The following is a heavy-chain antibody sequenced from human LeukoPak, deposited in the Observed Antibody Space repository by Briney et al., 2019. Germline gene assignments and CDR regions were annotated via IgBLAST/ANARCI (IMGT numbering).Heavy chain of an antibody. CDR1: GGTFSSYA. J-gene: IGHJ5*02. CDR2: IIPIFGTA. Sequence: SVKVSCKASGGTFSSYAISWVRQAPGQGLEWMGGIIPIFGTANYAQKLQGRVTMTTDTSTSTAYMELRSLRSDDTAVYYCARGREILGWFDPWGQGTLVTVSS. D-gene: IGHD1-26*01. CDR3: ARGREILGWFDP. V-gene: IGHV1-69*05.